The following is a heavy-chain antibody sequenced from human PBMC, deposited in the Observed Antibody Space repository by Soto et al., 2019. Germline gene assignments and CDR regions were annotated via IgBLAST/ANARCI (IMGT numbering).Heavy chain of an antibody. V-gene: IGHV1-3*01. CDR3: ARAWGGCSGGSFYSFGAEYFQH. CDR1: GYTFTSYA. Sequence: ASVKVSCKASGYTFTSYAMHWVRQAPGQRLEWMGWINAGNGNTKYSQKFQGRVTITRDTSASTAYMELSSLRSEDTAVYYCARAWGGCSGGSFYSFGAEYFQHWGQGTLVTVSS. J-gene: IGHJ1*01. CDR2: INAGNGNT. D-gene: IGHD2-15*01.